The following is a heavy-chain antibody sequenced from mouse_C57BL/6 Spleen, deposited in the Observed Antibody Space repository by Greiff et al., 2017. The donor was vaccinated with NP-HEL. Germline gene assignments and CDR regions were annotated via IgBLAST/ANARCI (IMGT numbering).Heavy chain of an antibody. J-gene: IGHJ4*01. D-gene: IGHD1-1*01. Sequence: ESGPVILQPSQTLSLTCSFSGFSLSTFGMGVGWIRQPSGKGLEWLAHICWDDDKYYNPALKSRLTISKDTSKNQVFLKIANVDTADTATYYCARSLTTVVAGDAMDYWGQGTSVTVSS. CDR3: ARSLTTVVAGDAMDY. CDR2: ICWDDDK. V-gene: IGHV8-8*01. CDR1: GFSLSTFGMG.